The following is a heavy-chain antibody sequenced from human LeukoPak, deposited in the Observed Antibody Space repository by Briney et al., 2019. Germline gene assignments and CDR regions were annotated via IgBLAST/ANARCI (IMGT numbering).Heavy chain of an antibody. J-gene: IGHJ4*02. D-gene: IGHD3-22*01. V-gene: IGHV3-33*01. CDR3: ARGEYYDSSGCDY. CDR1: GFTFSSYG. Sequence: ASGFTFSSYGMHWVRQAPGKGLEWVAVIWYDGSNKYYADSVKGRFTISRDNSKNTLYLQMNSLRAEDTAVYYCARGEYYDSSGCDYWGQGTLVTVSS. CDR2: IWYDGSNK.